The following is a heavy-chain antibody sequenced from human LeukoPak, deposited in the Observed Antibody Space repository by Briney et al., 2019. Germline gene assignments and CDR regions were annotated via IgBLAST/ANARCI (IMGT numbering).Heavy chain of an antibody. CDR2: IWYDGSKA. J-gene: IGHJ4*02. CDR1: GFTFSHYG. Sequence: PGGSLRLSCAASGFTFSHYGMHWVRLAPGKGLEWVSAIWYDGSKAYSADSVKGRFTISRDNSKNTLNLQMNSLRAEDTAVYYCARARYYYGSGSLYYFDYWGQGTLVTVSS. CDR3: ARARYYYGSGSLYYFDY. V-gene: IGHV3-33*01. D-gene: IGHD3-10*01.